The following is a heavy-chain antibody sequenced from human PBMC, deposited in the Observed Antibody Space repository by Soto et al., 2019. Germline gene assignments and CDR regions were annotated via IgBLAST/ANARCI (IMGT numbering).Heavy chain of an antibody. CDR1: GYTFTSYG. Sequence: QVQLVQSGAEVKKPGASVKVSCKASGYTFTSYGISWVRQAPGQGLEWMGWISAYNGNTNYAQKPQGRVTITTDTSTSPASMELSRLTADDTAVYSRGIDAGVSGEQCYWGNETLVTVSS. CDR3: GIDAGVSGEQCY. CDR2: ISAYNGNT. V-gene: IGHV1-18*01. D-gene: IGHD3-16*01. J-gene: IGHJ4*01.